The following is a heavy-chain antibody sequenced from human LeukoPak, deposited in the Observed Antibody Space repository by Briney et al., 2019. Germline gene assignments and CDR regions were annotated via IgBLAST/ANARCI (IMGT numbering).Heavy chain of an antibody. CDR2: IKSKTDGGTT. D-gene: IGHD3-10*01. CDR1: GFTFSNAW. J-gene: IGHJ5*02. CDR3: ADYYASGSYPP. Sequence: TGGSLRLSCAASGFTFSNAWMNRVRQAPGKGLEWVGRIKSKTDGGTTDYAAPVKGRFTISRDDSKNMLYLHMNSLQIEDTAVYYCADYYASGSYPPWGQGTLVTVSS. V-gene: IGHV3-15*07.